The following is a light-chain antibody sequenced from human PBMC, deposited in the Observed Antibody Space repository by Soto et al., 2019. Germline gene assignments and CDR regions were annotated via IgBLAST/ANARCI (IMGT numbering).Light chain of an antibody. V-gene: IGKV3-20*01. CDR2: GAS. CDR3: QQYGSSPPIT. CDR1: QSVSTTY. J-gene: IGKJ5*01. Sequence: PGERATLSCRASQSVSTTYLAWYQQKPGQAPRLLIYGASSRASGVPDRFSGSGSGTDFTLTISRLEPEDFAVYYCQQYGSSPPITFGQGTRLEIK.